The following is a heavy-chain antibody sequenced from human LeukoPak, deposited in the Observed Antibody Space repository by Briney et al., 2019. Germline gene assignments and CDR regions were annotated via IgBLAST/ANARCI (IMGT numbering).Heavy chain of an antibody. J-gene: IGHJ6*02. CDR1: GYTFTSYD. V-gene: IGHV1-8*01. CDR3: ARVSSSWYYYYYGMDV. D-gene: IGHD6-13*01. CDR2: MNPNSGNT. Sequence: ASVTVSCKASGYTFTSYDINWVRQATGQGLEWMGWMNPNSGNTGYAQKFQGRVTMTRNTSISTAYMELSSLRSEDTAVYYCARVSSSWYYYYYGMDVWGQGTTVTVSS.